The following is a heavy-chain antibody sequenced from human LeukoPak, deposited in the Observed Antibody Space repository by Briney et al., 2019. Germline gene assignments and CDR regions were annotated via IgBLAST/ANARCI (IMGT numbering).Heavy chain of an antibody. CDR3: AKVNKGGYDSFDY. Sequence: GGSLRLSCAASGFTFSNFAMHWVRQAPGKGLEWVAVISYDGSNKYYADSVKGRFTISRDNSKNTLYLQMNSLRPEDTAVYYCAKVNKGGYDSFDYWGQGTLVTVSS. J-gene: IGHJ4*02. CDR2: ISYDGSNK. V-gene: IGHV3-30*04. D-gene: IGHD5-12*01. CDR1: GFTFSNFA.